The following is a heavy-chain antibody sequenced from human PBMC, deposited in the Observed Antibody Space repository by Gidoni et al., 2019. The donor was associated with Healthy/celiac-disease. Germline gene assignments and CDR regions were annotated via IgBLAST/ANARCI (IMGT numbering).Heavy chain of an antibody. CDR2: INSDGSIT. CDR3: ARTYYTSSYFDS. V-gene: IGHV3-74*01. J-gene: IGHJ4*02. CDR1: GFPFSSYW. Sequence: EVQLVESGGGLVQPGGSLRLSCSASGFPFSSYWMHWVRQGPGKGLVWVSRINSDGSITTYADSVKGRFTISRDNAKNTLYLEMNSLRAEDTAVYYCARTYYTSSYFDSWGQGTLVTVSS. D-gene: IGHD6-13*01.